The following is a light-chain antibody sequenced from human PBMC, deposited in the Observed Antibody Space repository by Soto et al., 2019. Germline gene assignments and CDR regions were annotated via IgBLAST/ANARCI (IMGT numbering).Light chain of an antibody. Sequence: DIQMAQSPSSLSPSVGDRVTITGRASQGISKYLAWYQQKPGKVPKLLIYAASTLQSGVPSRFSGSGSGTDFTLTISGLKPDDVATYYCQKCNIAPFTFGPGTKVDIK. CDR2: AAS. CDR3: QKCNIAPFT. J-gene: IGKJ3*01. V-gene: IGKV1-27*01. CDR1: QGISKY.